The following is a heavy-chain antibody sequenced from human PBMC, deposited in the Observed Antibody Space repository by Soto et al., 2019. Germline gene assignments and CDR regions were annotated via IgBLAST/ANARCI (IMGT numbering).Heavy chain of an antibody. CDR2: IESGGST. Sequence: GGSLRLSCNASGFTVSSSYMSWVRQAPGMGLEWVAVIESGGSTHYADSVKGRFTISRDNSKNMIYLQLHTLRAEDTAVYYCAKDLGPLRLLNYYFYGLDVWGQGTTVTVSS. CDR3: AKDLGPLRLLNYYFYGLDV. J-gene: IGHJ6*02. D-gene: IGHD2-15*01. V-gene: IGHV3-53*01. CDR1: GFTVSSSY.